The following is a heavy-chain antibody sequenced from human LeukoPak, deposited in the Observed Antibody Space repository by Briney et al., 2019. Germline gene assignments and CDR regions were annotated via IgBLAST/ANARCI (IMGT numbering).Heavy chain of an antibody. D-gene: IGHD3-10*01. J-gene: IGHJ4*02. CDR1: GGSISSYY. CDR2: IYYSGST. CDR3: ARTAGSGSYYPLGY. V-gene: IGHV4-59*01. Sequence: SETLSLTCTVSGGSISSYYWSWIRQPPGKGLEWIGYIYYSGSTNYNPSLKSRVTISVDTSKNQFSLKLSSVTAADTAVYYCARTAGSGSYYPLGYWGQGTLVTVSS.